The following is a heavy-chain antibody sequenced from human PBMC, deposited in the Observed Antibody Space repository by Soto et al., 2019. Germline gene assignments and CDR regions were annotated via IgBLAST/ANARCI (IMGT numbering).Heavy chain of an antibody. CDR3: ARGGGSPYHDHEFDY. V-gene: IGHV4-59*11. Sequence: QVQLQESGPGLVKPSETLSLTCSVSGVSTSNHYWTWIRKPPGQGPEWIGCIYYRGTTNYNASFNSRITISVDTSKNQFSRQFTSVTTADTAVYYCARGGGSPYHDHEFDYWGQGILVTVSS. CDR2: IYYRGTT. CDR1: GVSTSNHY. J-gene: IGHJ4*02. D-gene: IGHD2-2*01.